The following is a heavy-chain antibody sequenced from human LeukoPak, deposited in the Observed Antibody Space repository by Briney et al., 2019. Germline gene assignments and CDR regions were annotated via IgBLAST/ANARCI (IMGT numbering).Heavy chain of an antibody. CDR3: ATHKVGAICGNFDY. CDR2: ISGSGGST. J-gene: IGHJ4*02. Sequence: GGSLRLSCAASGFTFSSYAMSWVRQAPGKGLEWVSAISGSGGSTYYADSVKGRFTISRDNSKNTLYLQMNSLRAEDTAVYYCATHKVGAICGNFDYWGQGTLVTVSS. D-gene: IGHD1-26*01. CDR1: GFTFSSYA. V-gene: IGHV3-23*01.